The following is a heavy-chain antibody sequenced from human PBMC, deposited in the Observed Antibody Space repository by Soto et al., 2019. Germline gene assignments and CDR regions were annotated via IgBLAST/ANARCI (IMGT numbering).Heavy chain of an antibody. J-gene: IGHJ4*02. D-gene: IGHD3-10*01. CDR2: SIPIFGTA. V-gene: IGHV1-69*12. CDR3: ARAPGEGYSYYGSRLDVPA. Sequence: QVQLVQSGAEVKKPGSSVKVSCKASGGTFSSYAISWVRQATGQGLEWMGGSIPIFGTANYAQKFQRRVTITEDESTITAYMELSSLRSEDTAVDYCARAPGEGYSYYGSRLDVPARGQGALVTVSS. CDR1: GGTFSSYA.